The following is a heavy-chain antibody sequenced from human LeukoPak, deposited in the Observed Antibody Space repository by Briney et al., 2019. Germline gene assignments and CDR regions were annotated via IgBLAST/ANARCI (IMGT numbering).Heavy chain of an antibody. Sequence: SETLSLTCTVSGGSISSGGYYWSWIRQPPGKGLEWIGYIYHSGSTYYNPSLKSRVTISVDRSKNQFSLKLSSVTAADTAVYYCASFTIFGVVIYYFDYWGQGTLVTVSS. V-gene: IGHV4-30-2*01. CDR1: GGSISSGGYY. CDR2: IYHSGST. CDR3: ASFTIFGVVIYYFDY. D-gene: IGHD3-3*01. J-gene: IGHJ4*02.